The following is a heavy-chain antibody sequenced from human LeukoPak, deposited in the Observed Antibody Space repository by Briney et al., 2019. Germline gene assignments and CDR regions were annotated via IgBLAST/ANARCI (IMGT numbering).Heavy chain of an antibody. V-gene: IGHV3-21*01. D-gene: IGHD3-16*02. CDR2: ISSSSSYI. J-gene: IGHJ4*02. Sequence: GGSLRLSCAASGFTFSSYSMNWVRQAPGKGLEWVSSISSSSSYIYYADSVKGRFTISRDNAKNSLYLQMNSLRAEDTAVYYCARDGDYVWGSYPDYWGQGTLVTVSS. CDR3: ARDGDYVWGSYPDY. CDR1: GFTFSSYS.